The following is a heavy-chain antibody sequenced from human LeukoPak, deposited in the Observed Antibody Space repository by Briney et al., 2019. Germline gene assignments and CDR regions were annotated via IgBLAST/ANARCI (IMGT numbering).Heavy chain of an antibody. CDR3: ASQIDDYFTLDY. J-gene: IGHJ4*02. CDR2: INHSGST. CDR1: GGSFSGYY. D-gene: IGHD2/OR15-2a*01. V-gene: IGHV4-34*01. Sequence: SETLSLTCAVYGGSFSGYYWSWIRQPPGKGLEWIGEINHSGSTNYNPSLKSRVTISVDTSKNQFSLKLSSVTAADTAVYYCASQIDDYFTLDYWGQGTLVTVSS.